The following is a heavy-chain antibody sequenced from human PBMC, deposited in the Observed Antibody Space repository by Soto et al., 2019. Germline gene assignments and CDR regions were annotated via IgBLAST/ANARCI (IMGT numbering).Heavy chain of an antibody. CDR1: GFTFSSYA. Sequence: EVQLLESGGGLVQPGGSLRLSCAASGFTFSSYAMIWIRQVPGKGLEWVSGLYGSGRGIHYADSVKGRFTISRDNSAYVVYLHRKVLRREETAVYYCATHGRACDGVWLADAWGRGTTVTVSS. CDR2: LYGSGRGI. V-gene: IGHV3-23*01. J-gene: IGHJ5*02. D-gene: IGHD5-12*01. CDR3: ATHGRACDGVWLADA.